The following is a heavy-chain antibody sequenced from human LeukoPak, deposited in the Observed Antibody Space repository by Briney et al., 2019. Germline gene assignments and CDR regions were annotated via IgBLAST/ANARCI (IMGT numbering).Heavy chain of an antibody. D-gene: IGHD3-10*01. CDR2: INTNTGNP. CDR3: ARRTYYYGSGSYYNVDY. CDR1: GYTFTSYA. V-gene: IGHV7-4-1*02. Sequence: ASVKVSCKASGYTFTSYAMNWVRQAPGQGLEWMGWINTNTGNPTYAQGFTGRFVFSLDTSVSTAYLQISSLKAEDTAVYYCARRTYYYGSGSYYNVDYWGQGTLVTVSS. J-gene: IGHJ4*02.